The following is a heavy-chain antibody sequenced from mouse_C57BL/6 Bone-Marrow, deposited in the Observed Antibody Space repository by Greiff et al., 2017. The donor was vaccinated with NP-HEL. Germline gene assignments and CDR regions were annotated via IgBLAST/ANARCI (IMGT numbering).Heavy chain of an antibody. Sequence: QVQLQQSGPELVKPGASVKISCKASGYTFSTSWMNWMKQRPGKGLEWIGRIYPGDGDTHYSGNFEGKTSLTADKSSNSAYMQLSSQTSEDSAVYFCARGESWGAFFDYWGQGTTLTVSS. CDR3: ARGESWGAFFDY. J-gene: IGHJ2*01. D-gene: IGHD6-1*01. CDR2: IYPGDGDT. V-gene: IGHV1-82*01. CDR1: GYTFSTSW.